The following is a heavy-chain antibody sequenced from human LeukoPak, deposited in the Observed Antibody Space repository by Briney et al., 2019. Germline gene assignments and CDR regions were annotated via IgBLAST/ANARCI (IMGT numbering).Heavy chain of an antibody. Sequence: ASVKVSCKASGYTFTSYYMHWVRQAPGQGLEWMGWINPNSGGSNYAQKFQGRVTMTRDTSISTAYMELSRLRSDDTAVYYCARVQLGATVDYWGQGTLVTVSS. CDR2: INPNSGGS. J-gene: IGHJ4*02. CDR1: GYTFTSYY. D-gene: IGHD1-26*01. V-gene: IGHV1-2*02. CDR3: ARVQLGATVDY.